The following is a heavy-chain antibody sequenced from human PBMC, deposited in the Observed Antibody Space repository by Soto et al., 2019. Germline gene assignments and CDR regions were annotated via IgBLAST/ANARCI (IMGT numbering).Heavy chain of an antibody. D-gene: IGHD6-6*01. CDR1: GESMTSTNHY. Sequence: PSETLSLTCTFSGESMTSTNHYLGWIRQPPGKGLEWVATIFHTGTTYYNPSLMSRVSISVDTSKNHFSLRLNSVTAADTAFYFCARRFAWQLPFDYWGQGTLVTVSS. CDR3: ARRFAWQLPFDY. CDR2: IFHTGTT. V-gene: IGHV4-39*02. J-gene: IGHJ4*02.